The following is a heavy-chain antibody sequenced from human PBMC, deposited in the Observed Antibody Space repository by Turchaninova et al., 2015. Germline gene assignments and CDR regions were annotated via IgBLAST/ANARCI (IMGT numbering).Heavy chain of an antibody. J-gene: IGHJ4*02. V-gene: IGHV1-3*01. CDR1: RYTCTMYS. CDR2: INAGNGNT. D-gene: IGHD1-26*01. CDR3: ARDSPSSSVGATLDY. Sequence: VQLVQYGAEVKKPAASVTVCCKASRYTCTMYSMHWVRHAPGQRLEWMGWINAGNGNTKYSQKFQGRVTITRDTSASTAYRELSSLRSEDTAVYYCARDSPSSSVGATLDYWGQGTLVTVSS.